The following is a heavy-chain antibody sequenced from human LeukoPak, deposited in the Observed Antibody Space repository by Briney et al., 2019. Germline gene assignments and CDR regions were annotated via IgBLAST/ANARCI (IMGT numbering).Heavy chain of an antibody. V-gene: IGHV4-34*01. CDR2: INHSGST. D-gene: IGHD5-12*01. CDR1: GGSFSGYY. J-gene: IGHJ4*02. CDR3: ARSGTGWLRLFFGY. Sequence: SETLSLTCAVYGGSFSGYYWSWIRQPPGKGLEWIGEINHSGSTNYNPSLKSRVTISVDTSKDQFSLKLSSVTAADTAVYYCARSGTGWLRLFFGYWGQGTLVTVSS.